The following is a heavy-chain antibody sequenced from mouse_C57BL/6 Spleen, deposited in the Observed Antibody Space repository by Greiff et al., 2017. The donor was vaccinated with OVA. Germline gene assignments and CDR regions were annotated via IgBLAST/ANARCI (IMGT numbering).Heavy chain of an antibody. J-gene: IGHJ2*01. CDR2: ISDGGSYT. V-gene: IGHV5-4*01. CDR1: GFTFSSYA. CDR3: ARDQPTAYFDY. D-gene: IGHD1-2*01. Sequence: EVMLVESGGGLVKPGGSLKLSCAASGFTFSSYAMSWVRQTPEKRLEWVATISDGGSYTYYPDNVKGRFTISRDNAKNNLYLQMSHLKSEDTAMYYCARDQPTAYFDYWGQGTTLTVSS.